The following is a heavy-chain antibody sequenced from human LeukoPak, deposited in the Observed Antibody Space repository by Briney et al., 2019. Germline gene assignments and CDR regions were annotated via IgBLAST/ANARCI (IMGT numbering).Heavy chain of an antibody. V-gene: IGHV1-69*13. CDR1: GDTFSSYA. J-gene: IGHJ4*02. D-gene: IGHD6-19*01. Sequence: GASVKVSCKASGDTFSSYAISWVRQAPGQGLEWMGGIIPIFGTANYAQKFQGRVTITADESTSTAYMELSSLRSEDTAVYYCARGRMAGTYVFASWGQGTLVTVSS. CDR3: ARGRMAGTYVFAS. CDR2: IIPIFGTA.